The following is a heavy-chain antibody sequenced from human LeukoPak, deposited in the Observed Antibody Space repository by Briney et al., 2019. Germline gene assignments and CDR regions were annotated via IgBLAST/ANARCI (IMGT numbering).Heavy chain of an antibody. CDR3: ARRRAQSSGPSFYYFYMDV. D-gene: IGHD1-26*01. CDR1: GFTFDDYA. V-gene: IGHV4-30-2*01. J-gene: IGHJ6*03. CDR2: IYHSGST. Sequence: LRLSCAASGFTFDDYAMHWVRQAPGKGLEWIGYIYHSGSTYYNPSLKSRVTISLDTSKNQLSLNLRFVTAADTALYFCARRRAQSSGPSFYYFYMDVWGKGTTVTVSS.